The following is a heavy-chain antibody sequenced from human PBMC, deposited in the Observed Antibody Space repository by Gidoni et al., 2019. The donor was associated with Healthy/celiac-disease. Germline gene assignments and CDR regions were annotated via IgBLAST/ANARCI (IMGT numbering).Heavy chain of an antibody. CDR1: DGSISSSSYY. V-gene: IGHV4-39*01. CDR2: IYYSGST. Sequence: TVSDGSISSSSYYWGWIRQPPGKGLEWIGSIYYSGSTYYNPSLKSRVTISVDTSKNQFSLKLSSVTAADTAVYYWARAFGGDYGMDVWGQGTTVTVSS. J-gene: IGHJ6*02. D-gene: IGHD3-16*01. CDR3: ARAFGGDYGMDV.